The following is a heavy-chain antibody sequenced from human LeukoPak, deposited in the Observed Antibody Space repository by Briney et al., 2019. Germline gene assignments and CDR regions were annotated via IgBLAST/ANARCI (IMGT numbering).Heavy chain of an antibody. CDR3: ARDPTVIAASVSRV. CDR1: GFTVSNYY. J-gene: IGHJ4*02. V-gene: IGHV3-53*01. CDR2: IYSGGTT. Sequence: PGGSLRLSCTASGFTVSNYYMNWVRQAPGKGLEWVALIYSGGTTNYADSVKGRFTISRDNSKNTLYLQMTNVRVEDTAVYYCARDPTVIAASVSRVWGQGTLVTVSS. D-gene: IGHD6-13*01.